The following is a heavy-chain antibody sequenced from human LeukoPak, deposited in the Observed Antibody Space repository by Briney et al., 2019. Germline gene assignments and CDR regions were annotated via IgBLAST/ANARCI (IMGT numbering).Heavy chain of an antibody. V-gene: IGHV5-10-1*01. CDR1: RYNFTNYW. CDR3: AGGGGYSGYAPY. Sequence: GESLKISCKGSRYNFTNYWISWVRQMPGKGLEWMGRIDPSDSYTNYSPSFQGHVTISADKSISTAYLQWSSLKASDTAMYYCAGGGGYSGYAPYWGQGTLVTVSS. CDR2: IDPSDSYT. J-gene: IGHJ4*02. D-gene: IGHD5-12*01.